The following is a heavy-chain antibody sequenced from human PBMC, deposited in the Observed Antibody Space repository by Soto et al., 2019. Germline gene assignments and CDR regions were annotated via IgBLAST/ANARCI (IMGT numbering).Heavy chain of an antibody. CDR2: IFYSGST. Sequence: PSETLSLTCTVSGGSIRSYYWTWIRQPPGKGLEWLGYIFYSGSTFYNPSLKSRVTISIHTSKSQFSLQLTSVTAADTAVYYCARGAADTAMVDSWGQGTLVTVSS. CDR1: GGSIRSYY. V-gene: IGHV4-59*01. D-gene: IGHD5-18*01. CDR3: ARGAADTAMVDS. J-gene: IGHJ4*02.